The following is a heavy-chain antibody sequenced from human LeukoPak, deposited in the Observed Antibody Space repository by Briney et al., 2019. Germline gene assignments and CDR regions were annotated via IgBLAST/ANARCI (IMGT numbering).Heavy chain of an antibody. J-gene: IGHJ4*02. CDR1: GYSFTGYS. CDR2: VNPNGDGT. CDR3: ARDWHMGELSFTREDISYCDY. D-gene: IGHD3-16*02. Sequence: ASVTVSCKPSGYSFTGYSMLWLRQPPGRGVEWMGWVNPNGDGTNYAQKLQGRGTMTRDTSISTAYMHLSRLRSDDTAVYYCARDWHMGELSFTREDISYCDYWGQGTLATVSS. V-gene: IGHV1-2*02.